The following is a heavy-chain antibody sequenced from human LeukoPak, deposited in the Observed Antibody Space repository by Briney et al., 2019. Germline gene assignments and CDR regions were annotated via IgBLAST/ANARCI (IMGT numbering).Heavy chain of an antibody. CDR2: IIPIFDTA. Sequence: ASVKVSCKASGGTFSSYAISWVRQAPGQGLEWMGGIIPIFDTANYAQKFQGRVTITTDESTSTAYMELSSLRSEDTAVYYCASGEYCSSTTCSIDYWGQGTLVTVSS. CDR3: ASGEYCSSTTCSIDY. CDR1: GGTFSSYA. V-gene: IGHV1-69*05. D-gene: IGHD2-2*01. J-gene: IGHJ4*02.